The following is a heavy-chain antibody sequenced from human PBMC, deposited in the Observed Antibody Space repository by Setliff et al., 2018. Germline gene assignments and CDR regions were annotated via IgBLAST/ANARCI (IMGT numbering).Heavy chain of an antibody. J-gene: IGHJ4*02. CDR1: GYTFTNYW. V-gene: IGHV5-51*01. D-gene: IGHD3-22*01. Sequence: GESLKISCQGSGYTFTNYWIGWVRQMPGKGLEWRGILKPGDSGIRYSPSFQGQVTLSADPSIATAYLHWTSLKASDTAMYYCVRRPYYDSSGDYSYFDYWGQGALVTVSS. CDR3: VRRPYYDSSGDYSYFDY. CDR2: LKPGDSGI.